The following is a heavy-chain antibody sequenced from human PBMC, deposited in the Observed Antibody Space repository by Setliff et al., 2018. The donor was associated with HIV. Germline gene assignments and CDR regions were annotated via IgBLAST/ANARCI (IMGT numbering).Heavy chain of an antibody. Sequence: PSETLSLTCAVSGYSISRAYHWSWIRQPPGKGLEWIGGIYYSRNTNYNPSLKSRVTISVETSKNQFSLKLNSVTAADTAVYYCARDPGGLYCTSASCQGGCFDPWGQGTLVTVSS. CDR3: ARDPGGLYCTSASCQGGCFDP. J-gene: IGHJ5*02. D-gene: IGHD2-2*01. V-gene: IGHV4-59*01. CDR2: IYYSRNT. CDR1: GYSISRAYH.